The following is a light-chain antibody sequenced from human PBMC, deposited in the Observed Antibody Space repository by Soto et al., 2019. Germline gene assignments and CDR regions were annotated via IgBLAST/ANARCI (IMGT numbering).Light chain of an antibody. CDR2: KAS. CDR3: QQYYSYPYT. CDR1: QSVSTW. Sequence: DIQMTQSPSTLSASVGDRVTITCRASQSVSTWLAWYQQKPGKAPKLLIYKASTLESGVPSRFSGSGSGTECTLTISSLQPDDFATFYCQQYYSYPYTFGQGTKLEIK. J-gene: IGKJ2*01. V-gene: IGKV1-5*03.